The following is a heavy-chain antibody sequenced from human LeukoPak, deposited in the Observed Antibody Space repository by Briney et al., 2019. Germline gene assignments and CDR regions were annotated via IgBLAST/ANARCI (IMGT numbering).Heavy chain of an antibody. CDR1: GFTFSSYA. J-gene: IGHJ3*02. CDR2: ISYDGSNK. V-gene: IGHV3-30-3*01. Sequence: GGSLRLSCAASGFTFSSYAMHWVRQAPGKGLEWVAVISYDGSNKYYADSVKGRFTISRDNSKNTLYLQMNSLRAEDTAVYYCAREWMRGSSTAFDIWGQGTMVTVSS. CDR3: AREWMRGSSTAFDI. D-gene: IGHD2-2*01.